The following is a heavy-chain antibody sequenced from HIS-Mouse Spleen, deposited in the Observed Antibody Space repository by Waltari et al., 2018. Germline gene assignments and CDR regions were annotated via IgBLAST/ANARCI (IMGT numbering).Heavy chain of an antibody. V-gene: IGHV1-69*01. CDR2: IIPIFGTA. J-gene: IGHJ2*01. CDR1: GGTFRSYA. Sequence: QVQLVQSGAEVKKPGSSVKVSCQASGGTFRSYAISWVRQAPGQGLEWMGGIIPIFGTANYAQKFQGRVTITADESTSTAYMELSSLRSEDTAVYYCARDSGSYSFWYFDLWGRGTLVTVSS. D-gene: IGHD1-26*01. CDR3: ARDSGSYSFWYFDL.